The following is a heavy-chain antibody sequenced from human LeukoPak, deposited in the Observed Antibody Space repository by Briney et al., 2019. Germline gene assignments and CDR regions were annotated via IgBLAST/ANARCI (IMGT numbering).Heavy chain of an antibody. J-gene: IGHJ4*02. CDR3: AREGVPFDY. V-gene: IGHV3-48*03. D-gene: IGHD3-10*01. CDR2: ISSSGSTI. Sequence: GGSLRLSCAASGFTFSSYEMNWVRQAPGKGLEWVSYISSSGSTICYADSVKGRFTISRDNAKNSLYLQMNSLRAEDTAVYYCAREGVPFDYWGQGTLVTVSS. CDR1: GFTFSSYE.